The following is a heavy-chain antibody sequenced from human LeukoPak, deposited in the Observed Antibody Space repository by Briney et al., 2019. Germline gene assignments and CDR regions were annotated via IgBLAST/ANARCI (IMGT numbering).Heavy chain of an antibody. CDR2: IYYSGST. V-gene: IGHV4-59*08. CDR1: GGSISSYY. J-gene: IGHJ4*02. Sequence: SETLSLTCTVSGGSISSYYWSWIRQPPVKGLEWIGYIYYSGSTNYNPSLKSRVTISVDTSKNQFSLKLSSVTAADTAVYYCARLSEYGSGAPDYWGQGTLVTVSS. CDR3: ARLSEYGSGAPDY. D-gene: IGHD3-10*01.